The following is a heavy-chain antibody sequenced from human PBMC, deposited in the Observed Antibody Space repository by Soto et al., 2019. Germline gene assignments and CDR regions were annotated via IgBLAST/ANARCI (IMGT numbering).Heavy chain of an antibody. CDR3: ARRAAAGRHFDH. J-gene: IGHJ4*02. V-gene: IGHV3-11*01. CDR1: GFTFSDNY. D-gene: IGHD6-13*01. CDR2: ISSSGNSM. Sequence: QVQLVESGGGLVMPGGSLRLSCAASGFTFSDNYMSWIRQAPGKGLEWVSYISSSGNSMYYADSVKGRFTVSRDNAKNSLYLQMNSLRAEDTAVYFCARRAAAGRHFDHWGQGTLVTVSS.